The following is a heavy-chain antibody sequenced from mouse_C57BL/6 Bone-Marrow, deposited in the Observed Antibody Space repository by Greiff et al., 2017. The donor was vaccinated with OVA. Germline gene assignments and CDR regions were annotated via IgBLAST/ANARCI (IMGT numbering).Heavy chain of an antibody. V-gene: IGHV6-3*01. CDR1: GFTFSNYW. CDR2: IRLKSDNYAT. Sequence: EVQVVESGGGLVQPGGSMKLSCVASGFTFSNYWMNWVRQSPEKGLEWVAQIRLKSDNYATHYAESVKGRFTISRDDSKSSVYLQMNNLRAEDTGIYYCTGYGSSYVRYFDVWGTGTTVTVSS. CDR3: TGYGSSYVRYFDV. D-gene: IGHD1-1*01. J-gene: IGHJ1*03.